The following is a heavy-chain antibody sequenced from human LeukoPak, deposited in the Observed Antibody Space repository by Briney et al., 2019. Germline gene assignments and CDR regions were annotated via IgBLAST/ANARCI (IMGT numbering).Heavy chain of an antibody. Sequence: PSETLSLTCAVSGDSVSNSIYYWGWIRQPPGKGLEWIGSIYYSGSTNYNPSLKSRVTISVDTSKNQFSLKLSSVTAADTAVYYCARDFGYSSRWSVLDCWGQGTLVTVSS. J-gene: IGHJ4*02. V-gene: IGHV4-39*07. CDR1: GDSVSNSIYY. D-gene: IGHD6-13*01. CDR3: ARDFGYSSRWSVLDC. CDR2: IYYSGST.